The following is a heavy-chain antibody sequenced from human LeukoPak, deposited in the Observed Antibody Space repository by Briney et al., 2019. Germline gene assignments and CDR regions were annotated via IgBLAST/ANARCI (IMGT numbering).Heavy chain of an antibody. CDR3: ATLAAAGFHYYYYYGMDV. V-gene: IGHV1-69*04. D-gene: IGHD6-13*01. J-gene: IGHJ6*02. CDR2: IIPILGIA. Sequence: ASVKVSCKASGGTFSSYAISWVRQAPGQGLEWMGRIIPILGIANYAQKFQGRVTITADKSTSTAYMELSSLRSEDTAVYYCATLAAAGFHYYYYYGMDVWGQGTTVTVSS. CDR1: GGTFSSYA.